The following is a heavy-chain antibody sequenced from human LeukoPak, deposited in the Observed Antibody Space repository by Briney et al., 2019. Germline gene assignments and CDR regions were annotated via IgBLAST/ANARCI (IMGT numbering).Heavy chain of an antibody. CDR2: INAGNGNT. J-gene: IGHJ3*02. CDR1: GYTFTSYA. D-gene: IGHD3-10*01. CDR3: ARDPPYYYGSGSYRGVTPKVQGAAFDI. Sequence: GASVKVSCKASGYTFTSYAMHWVRQAPGQRLEWMGWINAGNGNTKYSQKFQGRVTITRDTSASTAYMELSSLRSEDTAVYYCARDPPYYYGSGSYRGVTPKVQGAAFDIWGQGTMVTVSS. V-gene: IGHV1-3*01.